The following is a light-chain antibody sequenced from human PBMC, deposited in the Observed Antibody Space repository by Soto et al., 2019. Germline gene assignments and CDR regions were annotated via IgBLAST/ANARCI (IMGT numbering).Light chain of an antibody. V-gene: IGLV1-44*01. CDR1: SSNIESNT. Sequence: QSVLTQPPSASGSPGQSVTISCSGSSSNIESNTVTWYQHLPGTAPKLVIYSNYDRPSGVPDRFSGSTSGTSASLVIRGLQSEDETDYYCAAWDDILNGYVFGGGTKVTVL. J-gene: IGLJ1*01. CDR3: AAWDDILNGYV. CDR2: SNY.